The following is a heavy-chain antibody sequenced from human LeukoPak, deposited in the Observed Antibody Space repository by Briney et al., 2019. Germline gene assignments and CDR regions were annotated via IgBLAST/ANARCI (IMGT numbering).Heavy chain of an antibody. D-gene: IGHD6-13*01. Sequence: PETLSLTCAVSGXSISSSNWWSWVRQPPGKGMEWIGDIYHSGSTNYNPSLKSRVTISVDKSKNQFSLKLSSVTAADTAVYYCARLQWEAGIDYWGQGTLVTVSS. CDR2: IYHSGST. CDR3: ARLQWEAGIDY. V-gene: IGHV4-4*03. CDR1: GXSISSSNW. J-gene: IGHJ4*02.